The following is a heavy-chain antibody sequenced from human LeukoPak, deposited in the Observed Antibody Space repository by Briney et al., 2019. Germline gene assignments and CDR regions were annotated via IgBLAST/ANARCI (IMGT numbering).Heavy chain of an antibody. J-gene: IGHJ6*03. CDR2: ISSSGSTI. D-gene: IGHD4-17*01. Sequence: GGSLRLSCAASGFTLSSYAMSWIRQAPGKGLEWVSYISSSGSTIYYADSVKGRFTTSRDNAKNSLYLQMNSLRAEDTAVYYCARVTVTTFSPTDYMDVWGKGTTVTISS. CDR3: ARVTVTTFSPTDYMDV. V-gene: IGHV3-11*04. CDR1: GFTLSSYA.